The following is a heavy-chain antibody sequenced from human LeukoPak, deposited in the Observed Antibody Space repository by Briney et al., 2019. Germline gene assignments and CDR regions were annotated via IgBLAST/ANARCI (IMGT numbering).Heavy chain of an antibody. Sequence: SETLSLTCTVSGYSISSGYYWGWIRQPPGKGLEWIGEINHSGSTNYNPSLKSRVTISVDTSKNQFSLKLSSVTAADTAVYYCARLRISSGWPFYYYYYYMDVWGKGTTVTISS. CDR1: GYSISSGYY. CDR2: INHSGST. J-gene: IGHJ6*03. CDR3: ARLRISSGWPFYYYYYYMDV. D-gene: IGHD6-19*01. V-gene: IGHV4-38-2*02.